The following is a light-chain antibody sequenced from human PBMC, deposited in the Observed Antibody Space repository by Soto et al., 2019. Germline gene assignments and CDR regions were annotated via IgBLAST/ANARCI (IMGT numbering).Light chain of an antibody. CDR2: AAS. CDR1: QSVTTSY. V-gene: IGKV3-15*01. CDR3: QQYDDWPPMYT. Sequence: EIVLTQSPGTLSLSPGERPTLSCIASQSVTTSYFAWYQQKPGQAPRLLLYAASTRATGVPARFSGSGSGTEFTLTISSLQSEDCAVYYCQQYDDWPPMYTVGQGTKVDIK. J-gene: IGKJ2*01.